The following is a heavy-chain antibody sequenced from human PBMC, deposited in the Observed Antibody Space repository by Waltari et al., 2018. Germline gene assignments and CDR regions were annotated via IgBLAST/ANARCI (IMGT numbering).Heavy chain of an antibody. CDR1: GFTLSDYE. CDR2: IDSSGTGK. V-gene: IGHV3-48*03. D-gene: IGHD6-19*01. CDR3: ARDSSSGWYPIGY. J-gene: IGHJ4*02. Sequence: EVQLVESGGGWVQLGGSLRLSCATFGFTLSDYEMSWVRQAPGKGLEWVSYIDSSGTGKYYADSVKGRFTISRDNAEKSLYLQMNSLRAEDTAVYYCARDSSSGWYPIGYWGQGTLVTVSS.